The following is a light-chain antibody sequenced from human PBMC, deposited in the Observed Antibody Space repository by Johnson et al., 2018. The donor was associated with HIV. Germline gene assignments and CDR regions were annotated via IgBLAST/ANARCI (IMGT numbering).Light chain of an antibody. J-gene: IGLJ1*01. Sequence: QSVLTQPPSVSAAPGQKVTISCSGSSSNIGNNYVSWYQQLPGTAPKLLIYENNNRPSGMPDRLSGSQSGKSAALGITRLQPGDEADYYCGTWDSSLCAYVFGTGTKVTVL. V-gene: IGLV1-51*01. CDR2: ENN. CDR1: SSNIGNNY. CDR3: GTWDSSLCAYV.